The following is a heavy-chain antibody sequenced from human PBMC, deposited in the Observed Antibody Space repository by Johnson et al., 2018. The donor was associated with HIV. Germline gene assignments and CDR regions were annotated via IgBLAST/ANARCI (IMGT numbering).Heavy chain of an antibody. J-gene: IGHJ3*02. CDR1: GFTFDDYG. D-gene: IGHD5-24*01. V-gene: IGHV3-20*04. CDR2: INWNGGRT. Sequence: VQLVESGGGLIQPGGSLRLSCAASGFTFDDYGMSWVRQAPGKGLEWVSGINWNGGRTGYADSVKGRFTISRDNSKNTLYLQMNSLRAEDTAVDYCARACRDGYTCDVFDIWGQGTLVTVSS. CDR3: ARACRDGYTCDVFDI.